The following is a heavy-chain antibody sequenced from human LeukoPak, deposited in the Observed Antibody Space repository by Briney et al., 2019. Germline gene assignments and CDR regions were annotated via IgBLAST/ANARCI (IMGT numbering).Heavy chain of an antibody. V-gene: IGHV3-43*01. CDR1: GFTFDDYT. CDR3: AKDISYDILTGYYEVAFDI. J-gene: IGHJ3*02. Sequence: GGSLRLSCAASGFTFDDYTMHWVRHAPGKGLEWVSLISWDGGSTYYADSVKGRFTISRDNSKNSLYLQMNSLRTEDTALYYCAKDISYDILTGYYEVAFDIWGQGTMVTVPS. CDR2: ISWDGGST. D-gene: IGHD3-9*01.